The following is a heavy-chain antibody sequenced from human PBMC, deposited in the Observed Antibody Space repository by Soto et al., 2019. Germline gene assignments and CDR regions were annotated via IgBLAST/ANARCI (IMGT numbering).Heavy chain of an antibody. J-gene: IGHJ4*02. CDR3: ARGARIDY. CDR1: AYTFPSYG. V-gene: IGHV1-18*03. CDR2: ISAYNGNT. Sequence: ASVKVSCKASAYTFPSYGISWVRKGPGQGLEWMGWISAYNGNTNYAQKLQGRVTMTTDTSTSTAYMELRSLRSDVMAVYYCARGARIDYWGQGTLVTVSS.